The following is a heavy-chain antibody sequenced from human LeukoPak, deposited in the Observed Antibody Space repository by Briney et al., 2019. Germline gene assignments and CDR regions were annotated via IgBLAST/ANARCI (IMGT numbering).Heavy chain of an antibody. Sequence: PGGSLRLPCAVSGFTFSSYDMHWVRQATGKGLEWVSAIGIAGDIYYPGSVTGRLTISSDNAKNSLYLQMSSLRAEDAAVYYCAKAPLGRCTGVICYYFDFGGRGTLVTVSA. CDR3: AKAPLGRCTGVICYYFDF. D-gene: IGHD2-15*01. CDR2: IGIAGDI. J-gene: IGHJ4*02. CDR1: GFTFSSYD. V-gene: IGHV3-13*01.